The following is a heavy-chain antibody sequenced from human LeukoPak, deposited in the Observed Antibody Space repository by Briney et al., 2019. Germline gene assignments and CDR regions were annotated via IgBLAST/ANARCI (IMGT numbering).Heavy chain of an antibody. CDR3: ARDLSRYYYDSSGYYYDY. D-gene: IGHD3-22*01. CDR2: ISAYNGNT. Sequence: ASVKVSCKASGYTFTSYYMHWVRQAPGQGLEWMGWISAYNGNTNYAQKLQGRVTMTTDTSTSTAYMELRSLRSDDTAVYYCARDLSRYYYDSSGYYYDYWGQGTLVTVSS. CDR1: GYTFTSYY. J-gene: IGHJ4*02. V-gene: IGHV1-18*04.